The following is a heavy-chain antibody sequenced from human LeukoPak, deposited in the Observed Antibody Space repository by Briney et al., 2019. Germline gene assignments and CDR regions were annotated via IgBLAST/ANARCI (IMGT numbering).Heavy chain of an antibody. V-gene: IGHV4-34*01. D-gene: IGHD3-22*01. CDR2: INPSVST. CDR3: AXRASGYXLTIDY. CDR1: GGSFSGYY. J-gene: IGHJ4*02. Sequence: PSETLSLTCAVYGGSFSGYYWSWIRQPPGKGLEWIGEINPSVSTNYNPSLKSRATISVDTSKHQFSLKLTSVTAADTAVYYCAXRASGYXLTIDYWGQGTLVTVSS.